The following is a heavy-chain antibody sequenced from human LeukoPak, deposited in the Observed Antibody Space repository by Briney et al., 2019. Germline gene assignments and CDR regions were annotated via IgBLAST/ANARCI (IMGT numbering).Heavy chain of an antibody. CDR1: GGSFSGYY. D-gene: IGHD2-15*01. Sequence: PSETLSLTCAVYGGSFSGYYWSWIRQPPGKGLEWLGEINHSGSTNYNPSLKSRVTISVDTSKNQFSLKLSSVTAADTAVYYCARHAQTSRILCYMDVWGKGTTVTVSS. CDR3: ARHAQTSRILCYMDV. CDR2: INHSGST. J-gene: IGHJ6*03. V-gene: IGHV4-34*01.